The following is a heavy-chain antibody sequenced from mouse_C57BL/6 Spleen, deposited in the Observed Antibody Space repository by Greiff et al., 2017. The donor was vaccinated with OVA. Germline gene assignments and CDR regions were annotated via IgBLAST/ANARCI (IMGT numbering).Heavy chain of an antibody. D-gene: IGHD2-1*01. CDR2: IDPEDGGT. CDR1: GFNITDYY. J-gene: IGHJ4*01. CDR3: ARSGWDLLRLDY. Sequence: VQLQQSGAELVKPGASVKLSCTASGFNITDYYMHWVKQRTEQGLEWIGRIDPEDGGTKYTAKFQGTATMTADTSSNTAYLQLSSLTSEDTAVDCCARSGWDLLRLDYWGQGTSVTVSS. V-gene: IGHV14-2*01.